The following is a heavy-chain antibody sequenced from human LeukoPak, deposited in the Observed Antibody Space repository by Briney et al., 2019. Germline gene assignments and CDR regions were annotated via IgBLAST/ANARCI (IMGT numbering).Heavy chain of an antibody. CDR2: ISYTGST. J-gene: IGHJ4*02. Sequence: SETLSLTCTVSSGSISSHFWSWIRQPPEKGLEWVGYISYTGSTNYNPSLKSRITISVDTSKDQFSLKLSSVTAADTAVYYCARAPYDILTGYLSYFDYWRQGTLVTVSS. V-gene: IGHV4-59*11. CDR1: SGSISSHF. CDR3: ARAPYDILTGYLSYFDY. D-gene: IGHD3-9*01.